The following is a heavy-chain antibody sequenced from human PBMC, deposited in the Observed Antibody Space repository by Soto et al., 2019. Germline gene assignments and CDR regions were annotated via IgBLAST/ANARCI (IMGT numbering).Heavy chain of an antibody. V-gene: IGHV1-46*01. CDR1: GYTFTSYY. J-gene: IGHJ6*02. CDR3: AREIVVRGVYYYYGMDV. CDR2: INPSGGST. D-gene: IGHD3-10*01. Sequence: ASVKVSCKASGYTFTSYYMHWVRQAPGQGLEWMGIINPSGGSTSYAQKFQGRVTMTRDTSTSTVYMELSSLRSEDTAVYYCAREIVVRGVYYYYGMDVWGQGTTVTVSS.